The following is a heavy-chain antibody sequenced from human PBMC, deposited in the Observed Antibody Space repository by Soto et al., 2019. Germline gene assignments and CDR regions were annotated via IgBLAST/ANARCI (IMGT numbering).Heavy chain of an antibody. J-gene: IGHJ4*02. D-gene: IGHD2-2*01. CDR1: GYSFTAYW. V-gene: IGHV5-10-1*01. Sequence: GESLKICCQASGYSFTAYWITWVRQMPGKGLEWMATIDPSDSYVDYSPSFRGHVTFSVDRSITTVYLQWNSLKASDSAMYFCARRASSSFYHFDFWGQGALVTVSS. CDR3: ARRASSSFYHFDF. CDR2: IDPSDSYV.